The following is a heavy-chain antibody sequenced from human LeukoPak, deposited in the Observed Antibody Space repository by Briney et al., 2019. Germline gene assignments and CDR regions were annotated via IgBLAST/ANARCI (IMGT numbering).Heavy chain of an antibody. Sequence: GASVKVSCKASGYTFTGYYMHWVRQAPGQGLEWMGWISGYNGNTNYAQKLQGRVTMTTDTSTTTAYMELRSLRSDDTAVYYCARDRNWFDTWGQGTLVTVSS. CDR2: ISGYNGNT. CDR1: GYTFTGYY. CDR3: ARDRNWFDT. J-gene: IGHJ5*02. V-gene: IGHV1-18*04.